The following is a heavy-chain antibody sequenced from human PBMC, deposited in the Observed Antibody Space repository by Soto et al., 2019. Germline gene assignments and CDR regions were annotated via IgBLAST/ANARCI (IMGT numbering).Heavy chain of an antibody. CDR2: IKNKADGGTT. J-gene: IGHJ4*02. V-gene: IGHV3-15*01. CDR3: TTDDPINKY. Sequence: GGSLRLSCAASGFTFSNAWMSWVRQAPGKGLEWVGRIKNKADGGTTDYTAPVKGRFTISRDDSRNTLYLQMNSLKIEDTAVYYCTTDDPINKYWGQGXLVTVYS. CDR1: GFTFSNAW.